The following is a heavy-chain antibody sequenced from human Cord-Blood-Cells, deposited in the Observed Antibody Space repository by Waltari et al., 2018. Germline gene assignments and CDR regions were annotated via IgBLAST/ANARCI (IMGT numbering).Heavy chain of an antibody. CDR2: IYSGGST. CDR3: ARDNYGDYDYYYYYYMDV. CDR1: GFTVSSNY. Sequence: EVQLVESGGGLIQPGGSLRLSCAASGFTVSSNYMSWVRQAPGKGLELVSVIYSGGSTYYADSVKGRFTISRDNSKNTLYFQMNSLRAEDTAVYYCARDNYGDYDYYYYYYMDVWGKGTTVTVSS. D-gene: IGHD4-17*01. J-gene: IGHJ6*03. V-gene: IGHV3-53*01.